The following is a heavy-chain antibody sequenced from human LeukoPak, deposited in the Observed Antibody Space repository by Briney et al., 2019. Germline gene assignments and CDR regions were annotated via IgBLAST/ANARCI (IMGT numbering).Heavy chain of an antibody. CDR2: IWPDGSNK. J-gene: IGHJ4*02. CDR1: GFTFNSYG. Sequence: GRSLSLSCAASGFTFNSYGMFWVRQAPGKGLEWVAFIWPDGSNKLYGDSVKGRFTISRDNSKNTVYLQMNSLRAEDTAVYYCARDYCRTTSCLESWGQGTLVTVSS. CDR3: ARDYCRTTSCLES. D-gene: IGHD2-2*01. V-gene: IGHV3-33*01.